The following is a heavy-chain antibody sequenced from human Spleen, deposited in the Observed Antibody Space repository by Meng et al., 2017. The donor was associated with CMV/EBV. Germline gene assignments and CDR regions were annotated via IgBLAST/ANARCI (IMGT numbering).Heavy chain of an antibody. Sequence: GESLKISCVASGFTFSTYEFNWVRQAPGKGLEWLAHINSGPTNIYYADSVKGRFTISRDDAKSSLYLQMSSLRADDTAVYYCTPLRSTLVTLMDKYWGQEPWSPSPQ. D-gene: IGHD4-23*01. CDR1: GFTFSTYE. J-gene: IGHJ4*02. CDR2: INSGPTNI. CDR3: TPLRSTLVTLMDKY. V-gene: IGHV3-48*03.